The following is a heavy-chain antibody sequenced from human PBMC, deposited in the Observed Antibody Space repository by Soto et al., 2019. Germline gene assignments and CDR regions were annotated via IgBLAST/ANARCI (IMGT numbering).Heavy chain of an antibody. J-gene: IGHJ4*02. CDR1: GFTFSTYW. CDR2: INQDGSER. D-gene: IGHD3-16*01. V-gene: IGHV3-7*01. Sequence: EVQLVEAGGGLVQPGGSLRLPCAASGFTFSTYWMTWVRQPPGKGLEGVASINQDGSERYYVDSVRGRFTISRDNAKNSLYLQMNSLRAEDTAVYYCVCGGNFFVYWGQGTLVTVSP. CDR3: VCGGNFFVY.